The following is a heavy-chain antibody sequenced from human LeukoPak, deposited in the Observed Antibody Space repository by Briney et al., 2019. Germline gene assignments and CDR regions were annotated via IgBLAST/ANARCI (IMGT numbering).Heavy chain of an antibody. D-gene: IGHD3-3*01. CDR3: ARLITIFGVVPHYYYYGMDV. V-gene: IGHV1-2*02. Sequence: ASVKVSCKASGYTFTGYYMHWVRQAPGQGLEWMGWINPNSGGTNYAQKFQGRVTMTRDTSISTAYMGLSRLRSDDTAVYYCARLITIFGVVPHYYYYGMDVWGQGTTVTVSS. CDR1: GYTFTGYY. J-gene: IGHJ6*02. CDR2: INPNSGGT.